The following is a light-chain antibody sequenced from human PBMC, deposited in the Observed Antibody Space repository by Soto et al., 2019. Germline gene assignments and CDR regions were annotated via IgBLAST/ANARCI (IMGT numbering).Light chain of an antibody. V-gene: IGLV1-40*01. CDR2: GNS. CDR1: SSNIGAGYD. J-gene: IGLJ1*01. CDR3: LSYV. Sequence: QSVLTQPPSVSGAPGQRVTISCTGSSSNIGAGYDVHWYQQLPGTAPKLLVSGNSNRPSGVPDRFSGSKSGTSASLAITGLQAEDEADYSSLSYVFGTGTKVTVL.